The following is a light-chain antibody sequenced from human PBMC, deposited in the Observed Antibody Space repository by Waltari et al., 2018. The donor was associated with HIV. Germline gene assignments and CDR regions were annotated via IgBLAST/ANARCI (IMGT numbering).Light chain of an antibody. V-gene: IGKV3-15*01. CDR2: DSS. CDR1: QSVSSN. Sequence: VMTKSQAPLFESSGARATLPCRASQSVSSNLAGYQQKPGQAPMLLIYDSSTSVTCIPASFSCSASCTDFTITISSLHSEDFAVYYCQQYSNLPYTFGQETKLDIE. J-gene: IGKJ2*01. CDR3: QQYSNLPYT.